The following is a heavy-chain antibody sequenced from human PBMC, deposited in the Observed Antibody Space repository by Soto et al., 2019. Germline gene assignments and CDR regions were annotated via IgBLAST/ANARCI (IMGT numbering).Heavy chain of an antibody. CDR3: AKDDSGYGADY. J-gene: IGHJ4*02. Sequence: GGSLRLSCTASGFTFSNNGMHWVRQAPGKGLEWVAVTSYDGSSKYYTDSVKGRFTISRDNSKNTLYLQMNSLRADDTAVYYCAKDDSGYGADYWGQGTLVTVSS. V-gene: IGHV3-30*18. CDR2: TSYDGSSK. D-gene: IGHD5-12*01. CDR1: GFTFSNNG.